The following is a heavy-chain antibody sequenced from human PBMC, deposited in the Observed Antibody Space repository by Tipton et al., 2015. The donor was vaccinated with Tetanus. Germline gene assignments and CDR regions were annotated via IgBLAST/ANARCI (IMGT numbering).Heavy chain of an antibody. D-gene: IGHD1-26*01. V-gene: IGHV4-31*03. J-gene: IGHJ4*02. CDR1: GGSISSGGYY. CDR2: IYYSGST. CDR3: ARDQARGARGWNYFDY. Sequence: LVKPTQTLSLTCTVSGGSISSGGYYWSWIRQHPGKGLEWIGDIYYSGSTYYNPSLKSRVTLSVDTSKNQFSLKLNSVTAADPAVYYCARDQARGARGWNYFDYWGQGTLVTVSS.